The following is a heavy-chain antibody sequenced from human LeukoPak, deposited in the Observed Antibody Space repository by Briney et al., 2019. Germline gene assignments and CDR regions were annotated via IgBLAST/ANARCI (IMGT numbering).Heavy chain of an antibody. CDR3: ARSSIVGASTGFDY. CDR2: INPNSGGT. Sequence: SVKVSCKASGYTFTGYYMHWVRQAPGQGLEWMGRINPNSGGTNYAQKFQGRVTMTRDTSISTAYMELSRLRSDDTAVYYCARSSIVGASTGFDYWGQGTLVTVSS. CDR1: GYTFTGYY. V-gene: IGHV1-2*06. J-gene: IGHJ4*02. D-gene: IGHD1-26*01.